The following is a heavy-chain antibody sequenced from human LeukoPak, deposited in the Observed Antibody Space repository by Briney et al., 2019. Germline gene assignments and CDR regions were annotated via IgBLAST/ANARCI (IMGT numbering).Heavy chain of an antibody. V-gene: IGHV4-4*07. Sequence: SETLSLTCTVSGGSIRRYYWSWLRQPAGKGREGIGRICSDGTITYNPSLQSRLTMSIDTSKNQFSLNLSFVTAADTAVYYCARDSGTTGEVQFDPWGQGPLVTVSS. CDR2: ICSDGTI. CDR1: GGSIRRYY. J-gene: IGHJ5*02. D-gene: IGHD4-17*01. CDR3: ARDSGTTGEVQFDP.